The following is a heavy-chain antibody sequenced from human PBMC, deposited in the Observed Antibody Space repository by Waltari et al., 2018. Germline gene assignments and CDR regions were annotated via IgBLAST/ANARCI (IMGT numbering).Heavy chain of an antibody. CDR3: ARHPQDKGMDV. D-gene: IGHD2-15*01. Sequence: EVQLVQSGVEVKKPGESLRISCKGSGYSFTSYWIAWVRQVPGKGLEYMGSIHPGNLDTRYSPSFQGQVTISADKSITTAYLQWSSLQASDTATYYCARHPQDKGMDVWGQGTTVTVSS. CDR1: GYSFTSYW. J-gene: IGHJ6*02. V-gene: IGHV5-51*01. CDR2: IHPGNLDT.